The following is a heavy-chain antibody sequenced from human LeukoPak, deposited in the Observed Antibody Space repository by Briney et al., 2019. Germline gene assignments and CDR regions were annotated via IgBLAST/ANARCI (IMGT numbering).Heavy chain of an antibody. D-gene: IGHD6-13*01. J-gene: IGHJ4*02. V-gene: IGHV3-21*01. CDR2: ISSSTRYI. CDR3: ASGSSRWYVIDY. Sequence: GGSLRLSCAASGFAFRSFTMNWVRQAPGKGLEWVSSISSSTRYIYYADSVKGRFTISRDNAKNSVFLQMNSLRIEDTAVYYCASGSSRWYVIDYWGQGTLVTVSS. CDR1: GFAFRSFT.